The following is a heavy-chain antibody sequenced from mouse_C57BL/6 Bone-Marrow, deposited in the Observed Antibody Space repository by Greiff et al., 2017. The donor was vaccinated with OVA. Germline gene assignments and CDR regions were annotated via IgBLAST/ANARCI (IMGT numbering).Heavy chain of an antibody. Sequence: EVQGVESGGGLVQPKGSLKLSCAASGFSFNTYAMNWVRQAPGKGLEWVARIRSKSNNYATYYADSVKDRFTISRDDSESMLYLQMNNLKTEDTAMYYCVRPFTTVDAMDYWGQGTSVTVSS. J-gene: IGHJ4*01. CDR3: VRPFTTVDAMDY. CDR1: GFSFNTYA. D-gene: IGHD1-1*01. CDR2: IRSKSNNYAT. V-gene: IGHV10-1*01.